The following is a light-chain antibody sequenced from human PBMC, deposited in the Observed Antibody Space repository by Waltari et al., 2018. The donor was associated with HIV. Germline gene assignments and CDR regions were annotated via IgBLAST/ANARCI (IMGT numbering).Light chain of an antibody. CDR3: SSYTSSSTVI. CDR1: SSDIAGYNY. V-gene: IGLV2-14*01. J-gene: IGLJ2*01. Sequence: QSALTQPASVSGPPGQSITISCTGSSSDIAGYNYVSWYQQHPGKAPKLMIYEVSTRPSGVSNRFSGSKSGNTASLTISGLQAEDEADYYCSSYTSSSTVIFGGGTKLAVL. CDR2: EVS.